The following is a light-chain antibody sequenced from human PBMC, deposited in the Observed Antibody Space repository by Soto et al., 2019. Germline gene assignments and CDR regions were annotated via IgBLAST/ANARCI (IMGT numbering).Light chain of an antibody. V-gene: IGKV1-5*01. CDR1: QSIGTW. Sequence: GDGVTITCRASQSIGTWLAWYQQKPGKAPKVLIYDVSTLKSGVPSRFSGSASATEFTLSISSLQPDDVATYYCQQYKSYWTFGQGTKVDI. CDR3: QQYKSYWT. CDR2: DVS. J-gene: IGKJ1*01.